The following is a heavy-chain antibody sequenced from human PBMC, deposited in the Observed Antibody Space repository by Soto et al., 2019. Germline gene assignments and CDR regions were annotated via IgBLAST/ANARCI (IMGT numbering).Heavy chain of an antibody. V-gene: IGHV1-18*01. Sequence: QVQLVQSGAEVKKPGASVKVSCTASGYTFTSYGISWVRQAPGQGLEWMGWISAYNGNTNYAQKLQGRVTMTTDTSTSTAYMELRSLRSDDTAVYYCARRITMVRGVIIGGTWFDPWGQGTLVTVSS. D-gene: IGHD3-10*01. CDR1: GYTFTSYG. CDR3: ARRITMVRGVIIGGTWFDP. J-gene: IGHJ5*02. CDR2: ISAYNGNT.